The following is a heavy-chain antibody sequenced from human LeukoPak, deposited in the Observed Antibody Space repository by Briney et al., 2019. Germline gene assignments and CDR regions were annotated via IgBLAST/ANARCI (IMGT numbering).Heavy chain of an antibody. J-gene: IGHJ4*02. Sequence: HGSSLTLVSAAFYFNFSIYRMHWLGQATGTGQVWVSRINSDGSSTSYADSVKCRFTISRDNAKNTLYLQMNSLRAEDTAVYYCARVGRELTIDYWGQGTLVTVSS. CDR1: YFNFSIYR. CDR3: ARVGRELTIDY. CDR2: INSDGSST. D-gene: IGHD1-26*01. V-gene: IGHV3-74*01.